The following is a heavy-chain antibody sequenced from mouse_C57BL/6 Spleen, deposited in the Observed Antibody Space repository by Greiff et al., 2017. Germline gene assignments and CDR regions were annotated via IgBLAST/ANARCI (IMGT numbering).Heavy chain of an antibody. Sequence: VQVVESGAELVKPGASVKISCKASGYAFSSYWMNWVKQRPGKGLEWIGQIYPGDGDTNYNGKFKGKATLTADKSSSTAYMQLSSLTSEDSAVYFGARLGSTVVAKDYFDYWGQGTTLTVSS. CDR2: IYPGDGDT. CDR3: ARLGSTVVAKDYFDY. J-gene: IGHJ2*01. V-gene: IGHV1-80*01. CDR1: GYAFSSYW. D-gene: IGHD1-1*01.